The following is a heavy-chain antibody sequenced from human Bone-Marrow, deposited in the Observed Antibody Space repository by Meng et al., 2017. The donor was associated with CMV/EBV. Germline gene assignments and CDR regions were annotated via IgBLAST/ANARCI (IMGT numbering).Heavy chain of an antibody. V-gene: IGHV3-20*01. CDR1: GFTFDDYG. J-gene: IGHJ6*02. CDR2: INWNGGST. Sequence: GESLKISCAASGFTFDDYGMSWVRQAPGKGLEWVSGINWNGGSTGYADSVKGRFTISRDNAKNSLYLQMNSLRAEDTALYHCARADIVVVPAATYYYYYGMDVWGQGTTVTVSS. CDR3: ARADIVVVPAATYYYYYGMDV. D-gene: IGHD2-2*01.